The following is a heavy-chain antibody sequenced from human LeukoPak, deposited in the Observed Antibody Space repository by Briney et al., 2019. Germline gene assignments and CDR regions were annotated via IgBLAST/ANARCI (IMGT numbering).Heavy chain of an antibody. Sequence: GRSLRLSCAASGFTFSSYGMHWVRQAPGKGLEWVAVISYDGSNKYYADSVKGRFTISRDNSKNTLYLQMNSLRAEDTAVYYCAKDRPDYGDYEGGAFDIWGQGTMVTVSS. CDR2: ISYDGSNK. V-gene: IGHV3-30*18. CDR1: GFTFSSYG. D-gene: IGHD4-17*01. J-gene: IGHJ3*02. CDR3: AKDRPDYGDYEGGAFDI.